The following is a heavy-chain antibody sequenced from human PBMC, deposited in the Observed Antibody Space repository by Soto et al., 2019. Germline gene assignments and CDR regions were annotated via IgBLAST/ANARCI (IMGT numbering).Heavy chain of an antibody. CDR3: ARALLGYCSSTSCSPFDP. CDR1: GGTFSNYA. V-gene: IGHV1-69*01. J-gene: IGHJ5*02. CDR2: IIPIFGTA. Sequence: QVQLVQSGAEVKKPGSSVKVSCKASGGTFSNYAISWVRQAPGQGLEWMGGIIPIFGTANYAQKFQGRVTITADESTSTAYVELSSLRSEDTAMYYCARALLGYCSSTSCSPFDPWGQGTLVTVSS. D-gene: IGHD2-2*03.